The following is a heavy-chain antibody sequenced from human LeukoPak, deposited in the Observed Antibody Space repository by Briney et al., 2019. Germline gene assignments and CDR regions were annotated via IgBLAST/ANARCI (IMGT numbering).Heavy chain of an antibody. CDR2: ISYDGSNK. J-gene: IGHJ4*02. CDR1: GFTFSSYA. Sequence: GRSLRLSCAASGFTFSSYAMHWVRQAPGKGLEWVAVISYDGSNKYYPDSVKGRFTISRDNSKNTLYLQMNSLRAEDTAVYYCARDRGGSSGSPNFDYWGQGTLVTVSS. V-gene: IGHV3-30*01. D-gene: IGHD3-22*01. CDR3: ARDRGGSSGSPNFDY.